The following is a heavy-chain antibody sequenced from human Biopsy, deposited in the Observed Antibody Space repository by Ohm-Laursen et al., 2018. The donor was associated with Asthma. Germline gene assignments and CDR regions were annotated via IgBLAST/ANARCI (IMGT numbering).Heavy chain of an antibody. CDR2: ISYDGSNK. CDR3: ASQSSGPDFWSGYYYFDY. CDR1: GFTFSSYG. D-gene: IGHD3-3*01. Sequence: SLRLSCSASGFTFSSYGMHWVRQAPGKGLEWVAVISYDGSNKYYADSVKGRFTISRDNSKNTLYLQMNSLRAEDTAVYYCASQSSGPDFWSGYYYFDYWGRGTLVTVSS. V-gene: IGHV3-30*03. J-gene: IGHJ4*02.